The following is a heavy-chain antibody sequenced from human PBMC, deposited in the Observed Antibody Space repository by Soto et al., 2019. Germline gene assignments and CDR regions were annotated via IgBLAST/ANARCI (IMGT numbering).Heavy chain of an antibody. J-gene: IGHJ3*02. CDR3: ARSHAALITSLPFDI. Sequence: QVQLVQSENEVKKPGSSVKVSCKASGGTFSSYAISWVRQAPGQGLEWMGGIIPVFGTANYAQKFQGKVTITADESTSTVYMELSSLRSEDTAVCYCARSHAALITSLPFDIWGQGTMVTVSS. D-gene: IGHD3-16*01. V-gene: IGHV1-69*01. CDR2: IIPVFGTA. CDR1: GGTFSSYA.